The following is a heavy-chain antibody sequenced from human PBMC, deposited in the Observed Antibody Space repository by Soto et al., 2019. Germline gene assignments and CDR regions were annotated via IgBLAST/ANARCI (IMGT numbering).Heavy chain of an antibody. CDR3: VRVYGRSSCFFDS. J-gene: IGHJ4*02. CDR1: GYSLTSGYH. CDR2: IYHSGTT. D-gene: IGHD6-6*01. Sequence: SETLSLTCGVSGYSLTSGYHWGRIWQPPGKGLEWIGTIYHSGTTYYNPSLMSRVTMSVDTSKNQFSLKVTSATAADTAVYFCVRVYGRSSCFFDSWGQGTLVTVSS. V-gene: IGHV4-38-2*01.